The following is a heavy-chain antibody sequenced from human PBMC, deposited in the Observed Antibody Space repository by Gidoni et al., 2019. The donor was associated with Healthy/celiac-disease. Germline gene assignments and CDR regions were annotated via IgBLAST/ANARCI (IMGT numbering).Heavy chain of an antibody. CDR1: GFTFSSYA. V-gene: IGHV3-23*01. CDR2: ISGSGGST. D-gene: IGHD2-21*02. Sequence: EVQLLESGGGLVQPGGSLRLSCAASGFTFSSYAMSWVRQAPGKGLEWVSAISGSGGSTYYADSVKDRFTISRDNSKNTLYLQMNSLRAEDTAVYYCAKDPYCGGDCSHLRDEAEDYWGQGTLVTVSS. J-gene: IGHJ4*02. CDR3: AKDPYCGGDCSHLRDEAEDY.